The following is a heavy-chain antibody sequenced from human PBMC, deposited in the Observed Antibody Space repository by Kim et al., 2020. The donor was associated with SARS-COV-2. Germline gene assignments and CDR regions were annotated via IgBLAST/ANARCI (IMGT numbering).Heavy chain of an antibody. Sequence: ASVKVSCKASGYTFTSYGISWVRQAPGQGLEWMGWIGAYIGKPTFARNLQARVTWTQAPSRTPPTMELRGLGLATPTGIYCGRLEVLGGLDTWGRGTLVT. CDR2: IGAYIGKP. CDR3: GRLEVLGGLDT. J-gene: IGHJ5*02. V-gene: IGHV1-18*04. CDR1: GYTFTSYG. D-gene: IGHD3-10*01.